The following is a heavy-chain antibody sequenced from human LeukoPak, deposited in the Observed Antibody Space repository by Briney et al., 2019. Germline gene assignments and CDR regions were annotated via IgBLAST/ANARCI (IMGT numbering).Heavy chain of an antibody. CDR2: IRSKANSYAT. D-gene: IGHD5-24*01. V-gene: IGHV3-73*01. CDR1: GFTFSGSA. Sequence: PGGSLRLSCAASGFTFSGSAMHWVRQASGKGLEWVGRIRSKANSYATAYAASVKGRFTISRDDSKNTAYLQMNSLKTEDTAVYYCTREETRRWLQYWYYYYVDVWGKGTTVTVSS. CDR3: TREETRRWLQYWYYYYVDV. J-gene: IGHJ6*03.